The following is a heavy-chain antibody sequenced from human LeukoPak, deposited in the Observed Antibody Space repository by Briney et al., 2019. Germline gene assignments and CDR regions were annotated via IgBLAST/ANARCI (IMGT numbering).Heavy chain of an antibody. V-gene: IGHV5-51*01. Sequence: GESLKISCKGSGYNFATYWIGWVRQMPGQGLEWMGIIFPRDSDTTYSPSFQGRVTISADKSTSTAYLQWSSLNASDSAMYYCARSPQGRSSPQDYWGQGTLVTVSS. D-gene: IGHD6-13*01. CDR2: IFPRDSDT. J-gene: IGHJ4*02. CDR3: ARSPQGRSSPQDY. CDR1: GYNFATYW.